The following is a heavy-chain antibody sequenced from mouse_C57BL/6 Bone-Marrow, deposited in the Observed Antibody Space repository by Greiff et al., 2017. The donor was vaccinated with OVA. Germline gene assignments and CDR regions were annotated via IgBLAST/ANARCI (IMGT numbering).Heavy chain of an antibody. Sequence: QVQLQQSGPGLVQPSQSLSITCTVSGFSLTSYGVHWVRQSPGKGLEWLGVIWSGGSTDYNAAFISRLSISKDNSKSQVFFKMNSLQADDTAIYYCASFYYGYDVEDYFDYWGQGTTLTVSS. D-gene: IGHD2-2*01. CDR2: IWSGGST. J-gene: IGHJ2*01. CDR3: ASFYYGYDVEDYFDY. V-gene: IGHV2-2*01. CDR1: GFSLTSYG.